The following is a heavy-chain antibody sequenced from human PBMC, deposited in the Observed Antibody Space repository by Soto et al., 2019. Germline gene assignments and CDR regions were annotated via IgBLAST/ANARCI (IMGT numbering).Heavy chain of an antibody. CDR1: GDSMTSYY. Sequence: SETLSLTCTVSGDSMTSYYWTWIRRPPGKGLEWIGYIYYSGNTDYNPSLQSRVSISIDTSRKQFSLNLSSVTAADTAMYSCARSYLGGNFDSGGPGTMVTV. V-gene: IGHV4-59*01. CDR2: IYYSGNT. CDR3: ARSYLGGNFDS. J-gene: IGHJ4*02. D-gene: IGHD2-15*01.